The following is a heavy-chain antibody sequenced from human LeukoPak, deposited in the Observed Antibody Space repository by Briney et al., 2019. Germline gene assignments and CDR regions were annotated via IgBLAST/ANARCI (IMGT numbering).Heavy chain of an antibody. D-gene: IGHD6-19*01. CDR3: ARGRPVAVAGTGGDYYNYYGMDV. CDR1: GDSIDSGTYY. CDR2: IYYNGNT. V-gene: IGHV4-31*01. Sequence: SQTLSLTCIVSGDSIDSGTYYWSWIRQHPGKGLEWIGFIYYNGNTYYNPSLRSPATISVDTSKNQFSLKLSSVTAADTAIYYCARGRPVAVAGTGGDYYNYYGMDVWGLGTTVTVSS. J-gene: IGHJ6*02.